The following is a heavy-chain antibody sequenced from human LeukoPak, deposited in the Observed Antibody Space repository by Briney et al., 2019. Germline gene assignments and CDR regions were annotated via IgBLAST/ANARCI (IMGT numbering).Heavy chain of an antibody. CDR1: GFTFSDFW. CDR3: ARGGYSGSYYRFS. J-gene: IGHJ4*02. Sequence: PGGSLRLSCAASGFTFSDFWMHWVRQAPGKGPEWLSRTSKDGSHTVYADSAKGRFTASRDNTKSTVYLEVTNLRPEDTAVYYCARGGYSGSYYRFSWGQGTPVTVAS. V-gene: IGHV3-74*01. CDR2: TSKDGSHT. D-gene: IGHD6-25*01.